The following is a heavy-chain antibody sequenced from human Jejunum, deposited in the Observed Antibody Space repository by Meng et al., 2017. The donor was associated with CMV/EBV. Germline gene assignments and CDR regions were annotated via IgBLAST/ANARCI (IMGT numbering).Heavy chain of an antibody. Sequence: WAASGSSFSNSWMIWIRRATGKGLEWVAKTNEDGSDKYYVDSVKGRFTIFRDNAKNSVYLQMNSLRAEDTAVYYCARYSNSPRGYWGQGTLVTVSS. J-gene: IGHJ4*02. CDR3: ARYSNSPRGY. CDR2: TNEDGSDK. CDR1: GSSFSNSW. D-gene: IGHD6-6*01. V-gene: IGHV3-7*01.